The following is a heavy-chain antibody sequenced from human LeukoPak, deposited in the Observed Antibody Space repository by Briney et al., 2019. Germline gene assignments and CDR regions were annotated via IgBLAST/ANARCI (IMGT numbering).Heavy chain of an antibody. CDR3: ARDTGYSSGWYLRRFDY. CDR2: ISAYNGNT. D-gene: IGHD6-19*01. V-gene: IGHV1-18*01. Sequence: ASVKVSCKASGYTFTSYGISWVRQAPGQGLEWMGWISAYNGNTNYAQKLQGRVTMTTDTSTSTAYMELRSLRSDDTAVYYCARDTGYSSGWYLRRFDYWGQGTLVTASS. J-gene: IGHJ4*02. CDR1: GYTFTSYG.